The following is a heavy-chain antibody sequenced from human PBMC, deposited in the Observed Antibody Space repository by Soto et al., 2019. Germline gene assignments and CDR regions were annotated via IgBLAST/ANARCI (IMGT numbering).Heavy chain of an antibody. CDR1: GFTFSSYA. CDR2: ISGSGGIT. V-gene: IGHV3-23*01. D-gene: IGHD3-10*01. CDR3: AKGRVWFGAGMDV. Sequence: EVQLLESGGGLVQPGGSLRLSCAASGFTFSSYAMSWVRQAPGKGLEWVSAISGSGGITYYADSVKGRFTISRDNSKNTLYLQMNSLRAEDTAVYYCAKGRVWFGAGMDVWGQGTTVTVSS. J-gene: IGHJ6*02.